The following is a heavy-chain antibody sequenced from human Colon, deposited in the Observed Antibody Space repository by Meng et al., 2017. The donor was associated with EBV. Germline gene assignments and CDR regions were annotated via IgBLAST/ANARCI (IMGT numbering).Heavy chain of an antibody. CDR2: IYYSGST. V-gene: IGHV4-31*03. Sequence: QVQLQESGPGLVKPSQTPSLTCNGSGGSVSSGGYYWTWIRQHPGKGLEWFGNIYYSGSTFYNPSLKRRVIISIDTSKNQFSLNLRSVTAADTAVYYCARVSSGWDYFDYWGQGTLVTVSS. J-gene: IGHJ4*02. D-gene: IGHD6-19*01. CDR1: GGSVSSGGYY. CDR3: ARVSSGWDYFDY.